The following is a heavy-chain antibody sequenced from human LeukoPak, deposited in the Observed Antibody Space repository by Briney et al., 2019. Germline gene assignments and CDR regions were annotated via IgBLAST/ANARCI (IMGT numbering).Heavy chain of an antibody. CDR3: AKHQDLVSSVFDY. J-gene: IGHJ4*02. D-gene: IGHD5/OR15-5a*01. CDR2: TSGSGGNT. V-gene: IGHV3-23*01. Sequence: PGGSLRLSCAASGFPLRSYAMSWVRQAPGKGLEWVSVTSGSGGNTYYANSVKGRFSISRDNSKNTLYLQMNSLRAEDTAVYYCAKHQDLVSSVFDYWGQGTLVTVSS. CDR1: GFPLRSYA.